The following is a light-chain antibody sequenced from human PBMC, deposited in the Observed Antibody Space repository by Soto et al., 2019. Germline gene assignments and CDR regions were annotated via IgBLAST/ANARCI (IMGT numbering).Light chain of an antibody. CDR2: AVT. J-gene: IGLJ2*01. CDR3: SLYTDSGTL. V-gene: IGLV2-18*01. CDR1: SSDVGSSDR. Sequence: QSALTQPPSVSGSPGQSVTISCTGTSSDVGSSDRVSWYQQPPGAAPRLILYAVTKRPSGVPDRFSGSKSANTASLTISGLQAGDEADYHCSLYTDSGTLFGGGTKLTGL.